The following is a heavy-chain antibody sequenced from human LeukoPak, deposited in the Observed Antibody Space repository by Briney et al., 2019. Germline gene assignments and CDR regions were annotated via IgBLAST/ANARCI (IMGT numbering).Heavy chain of an antibody. CDR1: GGSISTYY. V-gene: IGHV4-59*01. J-gene: IGHJ5*02. D-gene: IGHD6-6*01. CDR2: IYYSGST. Sequence: SETLSLTCTVSGGSISTYYWTWVRQPPGKGLEWIGYIYYSGSTNSNPSLKSRVTISVDTSKNLFSLKLSSVTAADTAMYYCARSDSYSSSSGYWFDPWGQGTLVTVSS. CDR3: ARSDSYSSSSGYWFDP.